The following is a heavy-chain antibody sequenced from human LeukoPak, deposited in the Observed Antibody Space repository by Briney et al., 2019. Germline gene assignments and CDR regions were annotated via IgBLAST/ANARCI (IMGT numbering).Heavy chain of an antibody. CDR3: ARHGRWLRGLDY. Sequence: PSETLSLTCTVSGGSISSYYWSWIRQPPGKGLEWIGYIYYSGSTNYNPSLKSRVTISVDTSKNQFSLKLSSVTAADTAVYYCARHGRWLRGLDYWGQGTLATVSS. CDR2: IYYSGST. J-gene: IGHJ4*02. V-gene: IGHV4-59*08. CDR1: GGSISSYY. D-gene: IGHD5-24*01.